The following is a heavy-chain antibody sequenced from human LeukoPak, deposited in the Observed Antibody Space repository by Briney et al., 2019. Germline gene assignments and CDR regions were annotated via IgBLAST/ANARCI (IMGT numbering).Heavy chain of an antibody. V-gene: IGHV4-59*08. CDR3: ARRRLDAFDI. D-gene: IGHD3-3*01. Sequence: PSETLSLSGTVSGGAISRYYWSWIRQPPGKGLEWIGYIYYSGSTNYNPSLKSRVTISVDTSKNQFSLKLSSVTAADTAVYYCARRRLDAFDIWGQGTMVTVSS. CDR1: GGAISRYY. J-gene: IGHJ3*02. CDR2: IYYSGST.